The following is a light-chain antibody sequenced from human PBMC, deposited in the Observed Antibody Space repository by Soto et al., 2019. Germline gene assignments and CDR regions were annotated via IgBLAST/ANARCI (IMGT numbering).Light chain of an antibody. CDR3: QQYCTSPRVT. Sequence: IVLTQSPGTLSLYPGERATLSCRASQSVSSSYLAWYQQKPGQAPRLLIYGASSRATGIPDKFSRSGSGTDFTLTINRLEPEDFAVYYCQQYCTSPRVTFGGGTKVQIK. V-gene: IGKV3-20*01. J-gene: IGKJ4*01. CDR2: GAS. CDR1: QSVSSSY.